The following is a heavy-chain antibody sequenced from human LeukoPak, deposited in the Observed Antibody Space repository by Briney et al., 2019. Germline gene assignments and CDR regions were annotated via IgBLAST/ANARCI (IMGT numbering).Heavy chain of an antibody. Sequence: GGSLRLSCAASGITLSTCDMHWVRQAPGKGLEWVAGISIDGNNKHYADSVKDRFTISRDNSKNTLDLEMNSLRAEDTAVYYCARESAAGFDYWGQGTLVTVSS. CDR3: ARESAAGFDY. CDR1: GITLSTCD. D-gene: IGHD6-13*01. V-gene: IGHV3-30-3*01. J-gene: IGHJ4*02. CDR2: ISIDGNNK.